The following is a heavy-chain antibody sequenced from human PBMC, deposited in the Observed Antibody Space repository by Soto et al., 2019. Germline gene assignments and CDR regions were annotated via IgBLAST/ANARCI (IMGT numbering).Heavy chain of an antibody. CDR3: ARAYYDNSGYPLGGMDV. J-gene: IGHJ6*02. V-gene: IGHV3-13*01. Sequence: GGSLRLSCVGFGFTFSTYDMHWVRQNGGKGLEWVSSIGTDDDTYYLDSVRGRFTISREDAKNSLYLQMDSLRAGDTAVYYCARAYYDNSGYPLGGMDVWGQGTMVTV. CDR1: GFTFSTYD. D-gene: IGHD3-22*01. CDR2: IGTDDDT.